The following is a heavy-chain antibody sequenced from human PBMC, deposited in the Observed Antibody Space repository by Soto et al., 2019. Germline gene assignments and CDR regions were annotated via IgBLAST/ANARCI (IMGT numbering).Heavy chain of an antibody. V-gene: IGHV3-7*01. CDR1: GFTFSSSW. CDR3: LRPFRRPTSGY. Sequence: EVHLVESGGDLVQPGGSLRLSCVASGFTFSSSWMSWVRHTPGKGLEWAASIKTDGSDKYYLDSVKGRFTISRDHTKKSLFRQMNSLRIEDTAMYYCLRPFRRPTSGYWGQGTPVTVSS. CDR2: IKTDGSDK. J-gene: IGHJ4*02. D-gene: IGHD6-6*01.